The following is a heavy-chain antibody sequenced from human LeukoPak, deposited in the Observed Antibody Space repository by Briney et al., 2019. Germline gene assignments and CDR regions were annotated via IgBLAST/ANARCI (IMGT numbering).Heavy chain of an antibody. CDR2: IYSGGST. V-gene: IGHV3-53*01. CDR1: GLTFSSHW. D-gene: IGHD4-17*01. CDR3: ARAGDYGDTRVGAFDI. Sequence: PGGSLRLSCAASGLTFSSHWMHWVRQAPGKGLEWVPVIYSGGSTYYADSVKGRFTISRDNSKNTLYLQMNSLRAEDTAVYYCARAGDYGDTRVGAFDIWGQGTMVTVSS. J-gene: IGHJ3*02.